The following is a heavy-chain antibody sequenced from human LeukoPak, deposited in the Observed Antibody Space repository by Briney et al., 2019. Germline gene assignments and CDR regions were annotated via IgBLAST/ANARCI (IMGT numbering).Heavy chain of an antibody. Sequence: PSETLSLTCTVSGGSISNYYWSWIRQPPGKGLEWIGYIDYSGNTNYNPSLKSRVTISVDTSKNQFSLKLNSVTAADTAVYYCARVRYCSTNRCYDREFDNWGQGTLVTVSS. CDR3: ARVRYCSTNRCYDREFDN. J-gene: IGHJ4*02. CDR2: IDYSGNT. V-gene: IGHV4-59*01. D-gene: IGHD2-2*01. CDR1: GGSISNYY.